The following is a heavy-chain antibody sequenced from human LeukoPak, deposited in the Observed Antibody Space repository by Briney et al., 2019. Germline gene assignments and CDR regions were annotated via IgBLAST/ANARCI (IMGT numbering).Heavy chain of an antibody. CDR2: IYPGDSDT. J-gene: IGHJ4*02. CDR1: GYSFTNYW. D-gene: IGHD2-15*01. CDR3: ARFVGACSGGSCYFDY. V-gene: IGHV5-51*01. Sequence: ESLKISCKGSGYSFTNYWIGWVRQMPGKGLEWMGIIYPGDSDTTYSPSFQGQVTISADKSINTAYLQWNSLKASDTAMYYCARFVGACSGGSCYFDYWGQGTLVTVSS.